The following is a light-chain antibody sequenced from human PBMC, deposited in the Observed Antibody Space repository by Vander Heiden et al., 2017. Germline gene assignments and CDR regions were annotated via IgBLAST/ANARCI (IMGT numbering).Light chain of an antibody. Sequence: DTVLTQYPLSLPFTPGEPASISCRSSQSLLHSNGYDYLDWYLQKPGQSPQLLIDLGSNRASGVPDRFSGSGSGTDFTLKISRVEAEDVGVYYCMHPLQTPSVTFGQGTRLEIK. CDR3: MHPLQTPSVT. CDR1: QSLLHSNGYDY. CDR2: LGS. V-gene: IGKV2-28*01. J-gene: IGKJ5*01.